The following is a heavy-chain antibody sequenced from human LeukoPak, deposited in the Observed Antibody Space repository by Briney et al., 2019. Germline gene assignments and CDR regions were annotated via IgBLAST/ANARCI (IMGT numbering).Heavy chain of an antibody. V-gene: IGHV1-8*01. CDR3: ARASFYYFWSGYYRTECDP. J-gene: IGHJ5*02. D-gene: IGHD3-3*01. CDR2: MNPNSGNT. CDR1: GYTFTSYD. Sequence: ASVKVSCKASGYTFTSYDINWVRQATGQGLEWMGRMNPNSGNTGYAQKFQGRVTMTRNTSISTAYMELSSLRSEDTAVYYCARASFYYFWSGYYRTECDPWGQGTLVTVSS.